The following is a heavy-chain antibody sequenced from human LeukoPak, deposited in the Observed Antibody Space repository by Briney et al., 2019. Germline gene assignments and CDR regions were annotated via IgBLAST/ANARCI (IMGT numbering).Heavy chain of an antibody. CDR2: IKQDGSEK. V-gene: IGHV3-7*01. J-gene: IGHJ4*02. Sequence: GGSLRLSCAASGFTFSSYWMSWVRQAPGKGLEWVANIKQDGSEKYYVDSVKGRFTISRDNAKNSLYLQMNSLRAEDTAVYYCARGLLLWFGELLHYFDYWGQGTLVTVSS. CDR1: GFTFSSYW. D-gene: IGHD3-10*01. CDR3: ARGLLLWFGELLHYFDY.